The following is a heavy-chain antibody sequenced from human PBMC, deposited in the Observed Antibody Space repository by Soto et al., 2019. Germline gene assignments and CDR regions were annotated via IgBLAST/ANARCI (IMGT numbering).Heavy chain of an antibody. D-gene: IGHD2-2*01. CDR3: ARAFRDGTTWGGDYYYYYGMDV. CDR2: IFYSGST. V-gene: IGHV4-31*03. CDR1: GGSISNGRYY. Sequence: QVQLQESGPGLVKPSQTLSLTCTASGGSISNGRYYWTWIRQHPGKGLEWIGYIFYSGSTYYNPSLKSRVTISVDTSKNQFSLKLSSVTAADTAVYYCARAFRDGTTWGGDYYYYYGMDVWGQGTTVTVSS. J-gene: IGHJ6*02.